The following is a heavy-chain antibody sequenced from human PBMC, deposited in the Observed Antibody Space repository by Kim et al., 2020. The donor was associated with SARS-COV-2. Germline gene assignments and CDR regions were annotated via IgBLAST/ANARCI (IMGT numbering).Heavy chain of an antibody. J-gene: IGHJ5*02. Sequence: SVKVSCKASGGTFCSYAISWVRQAPGQGLEWMGGIIPISGTANYAQKFQGRVMITADASTSTAYMELSSLRSEDTAVYYCASRWGDYVNYWFDPWGQGTLVTVSS. CDR3: ASRWGDYVNYWFDP. CDR2: IIPISGTA. V-gene: IGHV1-69*13. D-gene: IGHD4-17*01. CDR1: GGTFCSYA.